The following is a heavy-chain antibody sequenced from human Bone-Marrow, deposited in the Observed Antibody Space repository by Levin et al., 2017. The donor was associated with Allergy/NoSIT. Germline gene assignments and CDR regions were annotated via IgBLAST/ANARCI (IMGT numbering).Heavy chain of an antibody. CDR3: ARGTGYCSGGSCYPDAFDI. J-gene: IGHJ3*02. CDR2: ISSSGSTI. V-gene: IGHV3-48*03. D-gene: IGHD2-15*01. CDR1: GFTFSSYE. Sequence: GESLKISCAASGFTFSSYEMNWVRQAPGKGLEWVSYISSSGSTIYYADSVKGRFTISRDNAKNSLYLQMNSLRAEDTAVYYCARGTGYCSGGSCYPDAFDIWGQGTMVTVSS.